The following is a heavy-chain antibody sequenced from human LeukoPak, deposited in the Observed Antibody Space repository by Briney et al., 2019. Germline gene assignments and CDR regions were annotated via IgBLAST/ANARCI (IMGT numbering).Heavy chain of an antibody. CDR1: GYTFTSYG. CDR3: ARDRIAVAGTGTFDY. V-gene: IGHV1-18*01. D-gene: IGHD6-19*01. J-gene: IGHJ4*02. CDR2: ISAYNGNT. Sequence: ASVKVSCKASGYTFTSYGLSWVRQAPGQGLEWMGWISAYNGNTNYAQKLQGRVTMTTDTSTSTAYMELRSLRSDDTAVYYCARDRIAVAGTGTFDYWGQGTLVTVSS.